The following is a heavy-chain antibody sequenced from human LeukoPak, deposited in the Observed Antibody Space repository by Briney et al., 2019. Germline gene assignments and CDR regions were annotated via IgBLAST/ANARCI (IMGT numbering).Heavy chain of an antibody. V-gene: IGHV4-34*01. D-gene: IGHD2-21*02. J-gene: IGHJ5*02. CDR1: GGSFSGYY. Sequence: SETLSLTCAVYGGSFSGYYWSWIRQPPGKGLEWIGEINHSGSTNYNPSLKSRVTISVDTSKNQFSLKLSSVTAADTAVYYCARSIARYCGGDCYSHNWFDPWGQGTLVTVSS. CDR2: INHSGST. CDR3: ARSIARYCGGDCYSHNWFDP.